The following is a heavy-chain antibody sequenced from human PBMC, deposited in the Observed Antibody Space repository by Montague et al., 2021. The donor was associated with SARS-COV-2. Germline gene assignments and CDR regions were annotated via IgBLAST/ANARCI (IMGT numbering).Heavy chain of an antibody. J-gene: IGHJ4*02. Sequence: SLRLSCAASGFTFNHYAMSWFLQAPVKGLGWVSVIYSRYSSTYYADSLKGRFTISRDNSKNTLYLQLNSLIAEDTAVYYCAILALRTNTYYYDSSGYYYSFDHWGQGTLVTVSS. CDR3: AILALRTNTYYYDSSGYYYSFDH. CDR1: GFTFNHYA. D-gene: IGHD3-22*01. CDR2: IYSRYSST. V-gene: IGHV3-23*03.